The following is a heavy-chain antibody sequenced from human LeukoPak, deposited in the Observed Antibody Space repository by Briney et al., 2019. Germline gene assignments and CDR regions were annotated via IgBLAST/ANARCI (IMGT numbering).Heavy chain of an antibody. Sequence: GRSLRLSCAASGFTFSSYCMSWARQAPGKGLEWVSVISSSGGDTYNAESVKGRITITRDNSKNTPYLQVNSLRAEDTAIYYCARAAMVRGVDYFDYWGQGTLVTVSS. V-gene: IGHV3-23*01. J-gene: IGHJ4*02. CDR2: ISSSGGDT. CDR3: ARAAMVRGVDYFDY. CDR1: GFTFSSYC. D-gene: IGHD3-10*01.